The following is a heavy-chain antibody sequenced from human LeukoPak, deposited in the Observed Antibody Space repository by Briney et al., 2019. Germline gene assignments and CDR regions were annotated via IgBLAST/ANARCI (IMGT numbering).Heavy chain of an antibody. V-gene: IGHV4-39*01. D-gene: IGHD3-3*01. CDR2: IYYSGST. CDR1: GGSISSSSYY. Sequence: SETLSHTCTVSGGSISSSSYYWGWIRQPPGKGLEWIGSIYYSGSTYYNPSLKSRVTISVDTSKNQFSLKLSSMTAADTAVYYCAGRTIFGVGRTGYAYYWGQGTLVTVSS. CDR3: AGRTIFGVGRTGYAYY. J-gene: IGHJ4*02.